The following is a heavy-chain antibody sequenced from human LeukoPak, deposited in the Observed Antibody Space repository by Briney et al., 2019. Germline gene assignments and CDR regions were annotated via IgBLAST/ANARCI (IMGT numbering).Heavy chain of an antibody. CDR1: GFTFSSYA. V-gene: IGHV3-30*04. D-gene: IGHD2-2*01. Sequence: GGSLRLSCAASGFTFSSYAMHWVRQAPGKGLEWVAVISYDGSNKYYADSVKGRFTISRDNSENTLYLQMNSLRAEDTAVYYCARDGAYLFDYWGQGTLVTVSS. J-gene: IGHJ4*02. CDR3: ARDGAYLFDY. CDR2: ISYDGSNK.